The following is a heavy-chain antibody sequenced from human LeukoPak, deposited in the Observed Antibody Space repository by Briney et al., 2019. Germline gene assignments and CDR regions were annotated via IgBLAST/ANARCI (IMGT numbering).Heavy chain of an antibody. J-gene: IGHJ4*02. D-gene: IGHD6-19*01. CDR3: AREEQWSPDYFDY. CDR1: GFTFSSYS. CDR2: ISSSSSYI. V-gene: IGHV3-21*01. Sequence: GGSLRLSCAASGFTFSSYSMNWVRQAPGKGLEWVSSISSSSSYIYYADSVKGRFTISRDNAKNSLYLQMNSLRGEDTAVYYCAREEQWSPDYFDYWGQGTLVTVSS.